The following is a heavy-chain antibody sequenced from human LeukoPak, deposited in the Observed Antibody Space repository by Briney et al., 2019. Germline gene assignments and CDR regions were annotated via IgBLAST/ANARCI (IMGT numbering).Heavy chain of an antibody. D-gene: IGHD4-23*01. V-gene: IGHV4-34*01. J-gene: IGHJ4*02. CDR1: GGSFSGYY. Sequence: PSETLSLTCAVYGGSFSGYYWSWIRQPPGKGLEWIGEINHSGSTNYNPSLKSRVTISVDTSKNQFSLKLSSVTAADTAVYYCARGRWGGRILNYWGQGTLVTVSS. CDR3: ARGRWGGRILNY. CDR2: INHSGST.